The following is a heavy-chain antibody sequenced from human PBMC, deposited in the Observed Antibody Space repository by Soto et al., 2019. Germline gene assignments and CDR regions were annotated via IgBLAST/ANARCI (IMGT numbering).Heavy chain of an antibody. Sequence: SVKVSFKASGGTFSSHAISWVRQAPGQGLEWMGGVITFFKATNYAQKFQGRITITADDSTSTAYMDLYSLRSEDTAVYYCARDVSVNYYDGTFSYYAMDVWGQGTTVTVSS. J-gene: IGHJ6*02. D-gene: IGHD3-16*01. CDR2: VITFFKAT. CDR3: ARDVSVNYYDGTFSYYAMDV. CDR1: GGTFSSHA. V-gene: IGHV1-69*13.